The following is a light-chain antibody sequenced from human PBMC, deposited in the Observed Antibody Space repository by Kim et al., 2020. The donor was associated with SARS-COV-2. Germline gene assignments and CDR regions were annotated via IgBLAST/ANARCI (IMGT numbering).Light chain of an antibody. CDR3: QQRYDWPIT. J-gene: IGKJ5*01. CDR2: DAS. V-gene: IGKV3-11*01. Sequence: EIVLTQSPATLPLSLGERATLSCRASQNVYTYLAWYQQIRGQAPRLLIYDASYRATDIPARFSGSGSGTDFTLTISRLEPEDFAVYYCQQRYDWPITFGQGTRLEIK. CDR1: QNVYTY.